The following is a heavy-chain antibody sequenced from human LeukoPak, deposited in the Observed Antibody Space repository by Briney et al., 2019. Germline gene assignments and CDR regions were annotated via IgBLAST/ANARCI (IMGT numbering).Heavy chain of an antibody. D-gene: IGHD1-1*01. J-gene: IGHJ4*02. V-gene: IGHV3-30*02. CDR3: AKNMTWGNWNDGFYYLDS. Sequence: PGGSLRLSCAASRFTFSSYGMHWVRQAPGKGLEWVAYIQYDGSNEQYADSVKGRFSISRDSSKNILYLQMNSLRADDTAFYYCAKNMTWGNWNDGFYYLDSWGQGTLVTVSS. CDR1: RFTFSSYG. CDR2: IQYDGSNE.